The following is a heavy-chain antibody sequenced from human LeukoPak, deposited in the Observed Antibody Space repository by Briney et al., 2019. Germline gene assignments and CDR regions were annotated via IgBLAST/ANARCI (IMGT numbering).Heavy chain of an antibody. CDR3: ARAPPHLESPLDY. CDR1: GFTFSSYW. V-gene: IGHV3-7*01. J-gene: IGHJ4*02. Sequence: GGSLRLFCAASGFTFSSYWMSWVRQAPGKGLEGGANIKQDGSEKYYVDSVKGRFTISRDNAKNSLYLQMNSLRAEDTAVYYCARAPPHLESPLDYWGQGTLVTVSS. CDR2: IKQDGSEK.